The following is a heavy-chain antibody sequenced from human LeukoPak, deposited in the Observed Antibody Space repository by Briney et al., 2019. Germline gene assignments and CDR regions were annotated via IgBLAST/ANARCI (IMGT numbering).Heavy chain of an antibody. CDR3: ARGPDSGSYYTFDY. Sequence: ASVKVSCKASGYTFTGYYMHWVRQAPGQGLEWMGWINPNSGGTNYAQKFQGRVTMTRDTSINTAYMELSRLRSDDTAVYYCARGPDSGSYYTFDYWGQGTLVTVSS. CDR1: GYTFTGYY. D-gene: IGHD3-10*01. CDR2: INPNSGGT. J-gene: IGHJ4*02. V-gene: IGHV1-2*02.